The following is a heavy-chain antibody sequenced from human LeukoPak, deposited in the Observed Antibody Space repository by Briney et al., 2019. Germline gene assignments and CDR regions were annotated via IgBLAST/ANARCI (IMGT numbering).Heavy chain of an antibody. D-gene: IGHD1-26*01. J-gene: IGHJ4*02. CDR1: GFTFSDYA. CDR2: ITGSGATT. CDR3: AEEVGSTYPTFDY. V-gene: IGHV3-23*01. Sequence: GGSLRLSCAASGFTFSDYAMSWVRQAPGKGLGWVSTITGSGATTYYADSVKGRFTTSRDNSKNTLYLQMNSLRTDDTAVYYCAEEVGSTYPTFDYWGQGTLVTVSS.